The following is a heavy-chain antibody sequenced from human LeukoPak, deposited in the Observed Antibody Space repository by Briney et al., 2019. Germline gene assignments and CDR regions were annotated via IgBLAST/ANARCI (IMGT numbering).Heavy chain of an antibody. J-gene: IGHJ4*02. CDR2: FDPGDGKI. CDR3: AAGEWEQSLDY. D-gene: IGHD1/OR15-1a*01. CDR1: GHTLTELS. Sequence: GASVKVSCKVSGHTLTELSLHWVRQAPGKGLEWMGGFDPGDGKIIYAQKFQGRVTMTEDTSTETAYMEFNSLRSEDTAVYYCAAGEWEQSLDYWGQGTLVTVSS. V-gene: IGHV1-24*01.